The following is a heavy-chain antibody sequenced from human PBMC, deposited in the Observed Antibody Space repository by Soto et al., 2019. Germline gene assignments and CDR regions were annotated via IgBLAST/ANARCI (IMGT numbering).Heavy chain of an antibody. CDR3: ARVDFGGNSYYFNY. CDR2: VWFDGSIQ. Sequence: GGSLRLSCVASGFTFSDYGIHWVRQAPDKGLEWVAVVWFDGSIQYYGDSVKGRFTISRDNSNNTVDLQMNNLRAEDTAVYYCARVDFGGNSYYFNYWAQGTPVTVSS. CDR1: GFTFSDYG. D-gene: IGHD1-7*01. J-gene: IGHJ4*02. V-gene: IGHV3-33*01.